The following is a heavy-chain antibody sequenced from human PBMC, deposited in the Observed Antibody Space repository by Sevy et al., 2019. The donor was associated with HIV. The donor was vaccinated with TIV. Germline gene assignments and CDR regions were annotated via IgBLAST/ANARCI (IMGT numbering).Heavy chain of an antibody. CDR1: GGSISSSSYY. CDR3: ARHISDSGSYYAYYYYYYMDV. CDR2: IYYSGST. V-gene: IGHV4-39*01. Sequence: SETLSLTCTVSGGSISSSSYYWGWIRQPPGKGLEWFGSIYYSGSTYYNPSLKSRVTISVDTSKNQFSLKLSSVTAADTAVYYCARHISDSGSYYAYYYYYYMDVWGKGTTVTVSS. D-gene: IGHD1-26*01. J-gene: IGHJ6*03.